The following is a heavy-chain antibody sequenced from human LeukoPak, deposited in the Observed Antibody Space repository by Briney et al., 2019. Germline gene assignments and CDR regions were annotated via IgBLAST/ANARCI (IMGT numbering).Heavy chain of an antibody. CDR1: GGSISSGDYY. D-gene: IGHD2-8*01. CDR3: ARVQAPGYCTNGVCFYWYFDL. Sequence: SETLSLTCTVSGGSISSGDYYWSWLRQPPGKGREWIGYIYYSGSTYYNPSLKGRVTISVDTSKNQFSLKLSSVTAADTAVYYCARVQAPGYCTNGVCFYWYFDLWGRGTLVTVSS. V-gene: IGHV4-30-4*08. J-gene: IGHJ2*01. CDR2: IYYSGST.